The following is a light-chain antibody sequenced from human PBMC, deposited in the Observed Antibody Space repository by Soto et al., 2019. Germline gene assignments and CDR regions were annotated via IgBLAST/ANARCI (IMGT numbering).Light chain of an antibody. V-gene: IGLV2-11*01. Sequence: QSALTQPPSVSGSPGQSVTISCTGTSSDVGSYNCVSWYQQHPGKAPKLMIYDVSKRPSGVPDRFSGSKSGNTASLTISGLQAEDEADYYCCSYAGSYTYVFGTGTKVTVL. CDR2: DVS. CDR1: SSDVGSYNC. J-gene: IGLJ1*01. CDR3: CSYAGSYTYV.